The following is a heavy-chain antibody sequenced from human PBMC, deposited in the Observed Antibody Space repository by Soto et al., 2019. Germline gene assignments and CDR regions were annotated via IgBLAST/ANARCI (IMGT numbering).Heavy chain of an antibody. Sequence: ASVKVSCKASGYTCTSYGISWVRQAPGRGLEWMGWISAYNGNTNYAQKRQGRVTMTTYTSTSTAYMELRSLRSDDTAVYYCARNGIAGAGGGHCDYWGQGTLVTVAS. CDR1: GYTCTSYG. V-gene: IGHV1-18*04. CDR3: ARNGIAGAGGGHCDY. CDR2: ISAYNGNT. D-gene: IGHD6-19*01. J-gene: IGHJ4*02.